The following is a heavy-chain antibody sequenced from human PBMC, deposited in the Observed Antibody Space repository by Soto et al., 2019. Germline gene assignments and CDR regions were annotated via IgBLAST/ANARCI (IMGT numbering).Heavy chain of an antibody. J-gene: IGHJ5*02. V-gene: IGHV6-1*01. D-gene: IGHD5-18*01. CDR1: GDSVSSNSAA. CDR2: TYYRSKWYN. CDR3: ARVYLGYSYGVAEYNWFDP. Sequence: QVPLQQSGPGLVKPSQTLSLTCAISGDSVSSNSAAWNWIRQSPSRGLEWLGRTYYRSKWYNDYAVSVRSRITINPDTSKNQFSLQLNSVTPEDTAVYYCARVYLGYSYGVAEYNWFDPWGQGTLVTVSS.